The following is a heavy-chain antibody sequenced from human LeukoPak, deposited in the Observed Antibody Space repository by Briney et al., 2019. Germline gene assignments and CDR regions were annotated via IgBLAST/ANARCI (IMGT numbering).Heavy chain of an antibody. J-gene: IGHJ4*02. CDR1: GGTFSSYA. CDR3: GRWDYSSGCKFDY. V-gene: IGHV1-69*04. CDR2: IIPIFGIT. D-gene: IGHD6-19*01. Sequence: SVKVSCKASGGTFSSYAISWVPQAPGQGLEWRGKIIPIFGITNYAQKFQGRVTITADKSTSTAYMELSSLRSEDTAVYYCGRWDYSSGCKFDYWGQGTLVTVSS.